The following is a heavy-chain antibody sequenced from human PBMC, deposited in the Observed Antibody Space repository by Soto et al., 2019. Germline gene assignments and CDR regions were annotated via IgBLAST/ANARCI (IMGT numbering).Heavy chain of an antibody. D-gene: IGHD3-22*01. V-gene: IGHV1-18*01. CDR2: ISSYSGNT. CDR3: ARIDPHRYSFDQ. J-gene: IGHJ4*02. CDR1: GFTFTAYV. Sequence: QVQLVQSGTEVKKPGASVKVSCKASGFTFTAYVISWVRQAPGQGLEWMGWISSYSGNTNYAQKLQGRVTVTTDTRTSTAYMEQNSLTSDDTGVYFGARIDPHRYSFDQWGQGTLVTVSS.